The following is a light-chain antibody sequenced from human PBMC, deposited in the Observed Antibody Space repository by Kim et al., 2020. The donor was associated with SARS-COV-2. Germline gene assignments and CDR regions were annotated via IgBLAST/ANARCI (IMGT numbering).Light chain of an antibody. CDR1: TSNIGNNY. J-gene: IGLJ2*01. CDR2: RND. V-gene: IGLV1-47*01. Sequence: QSVLTQPPSASGTPGPRVTISCSGSTSNIGNNYVSWYQHLPGTAPKLLIYRNDQRPSGVPDRFSGSKSGTSASLVISGLRSEDEADYYCAAWDDSLIFGGGTQLTVL. CDR3: AAWDDSLI.